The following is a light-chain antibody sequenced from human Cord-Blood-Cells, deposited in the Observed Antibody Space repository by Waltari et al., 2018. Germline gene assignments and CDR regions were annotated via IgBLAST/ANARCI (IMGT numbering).Light chain of an antibody. V-gene: IGLV2-8*01. J-gene: IGLJ1*01. Sequence: QSALTQPPHASGSPGQSVTISCTGTSSDVGGYNYVSWYQQHPGKAPKRMIYEVSKRPSGVPDRFSGSKSGNTASLTVSGLQAEDEADYYCSSYAGSNNYVFGTGTKVTVL. CDR3: SSYAGSNNYV. CDR2: EVS. CDR1: SSDVGGYNY.